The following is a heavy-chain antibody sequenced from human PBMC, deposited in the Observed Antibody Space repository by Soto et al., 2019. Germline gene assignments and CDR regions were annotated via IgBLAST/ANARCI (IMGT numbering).Heavy chain of an antibody. CDR2: TYYRSKWYN. CDR3: ARDMESWSSSWDN. D-gene: IGHD6-13*01. V-gene: IGHV6-1*01. Sequence: SQTLSLTCAISGDSVSSNSAAWNLIRPSPSRGLEWLGRTYYRSKWYNDYAVSVKSRITINPDTSKNQFSLQLNSVTPEDTAVYYCARDMESWSSSWDNWGQGTLVTVSS. CDR1: GDSVSSNSAA. J-gene: IGHJ4*02.